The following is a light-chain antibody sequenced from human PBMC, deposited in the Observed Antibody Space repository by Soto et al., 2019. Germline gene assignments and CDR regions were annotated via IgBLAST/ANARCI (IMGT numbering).Light chain of an antibody. Sequence: EIVLTQSPGTLSLSPGEGATLSCRASQSISSNFLAWYQQKPGQAPRFLIYGAFSRATGIPDRFSGSGSGTDFTLTIDRLQSDDFATYYCQHSSSDLITFGQGTRLEIK. CDR3: QHSSSDLIT. V-gene: IGKV3-20*01. CDR2: GAF. CDR1: QSISSNF. J-gene: IGKJ5*01.